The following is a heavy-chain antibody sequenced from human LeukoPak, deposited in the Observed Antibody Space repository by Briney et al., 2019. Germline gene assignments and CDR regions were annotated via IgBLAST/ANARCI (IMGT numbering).Heavy chain of an antibody. J-gene: IGHJ4*02. D-gene: IGHD6-13*01. Sequence: GGSLRLSCAASGSTFSSYGMHWVRQAPGKGLEWVAVIWYDGSNKYYADSVKGRFTISRDNSKNTLYLQMNSLRAEDTAVYYCARGIAAAGIPPFDYWGQGTLVTVSS. CDR1: GSTFSSYG. CDR2: IWYDGSNK. CDR3: ARGIAAAGIPPFDY. V-gene: IGHV3-33*01.